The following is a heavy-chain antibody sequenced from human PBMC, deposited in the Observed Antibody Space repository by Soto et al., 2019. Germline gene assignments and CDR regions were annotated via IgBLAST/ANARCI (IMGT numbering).Heavy chain of an antibody. V-gene: IGHV3-23*01. CDR2: VSAVGDIT. J-gene: IGHJ6*02. Sequence: EVQLLESGGDLVQSGGSLRLSCAASRFTFSNYAMSWVRQAPGKGLEWVSSVSAVGDITYYADSVKGRFTISRDNSNNELFLQMNSLRAEDTALYWWARGDRGGSGSPASYYYSGLDVWGQGTTVTVSS. D-gene: IGHD3-10*01. CDR1: RFTFSNYA. CDR3: ARGDRGGSGSPASYYYSGLDV.